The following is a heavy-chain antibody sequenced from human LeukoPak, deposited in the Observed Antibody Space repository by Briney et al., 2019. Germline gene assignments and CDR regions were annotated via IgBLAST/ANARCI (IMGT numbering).Heavy chain of an antibody. V-gene: IGHV1-3*01. CDR1: GYTFTSYA. D-gene: IGHD5-24*01. Sequence: ASVKVSCKASGYTFTSYAMHWVRQAPGQRLEWMGWINAGSGNTKYSQKFQGRVTITRDTSASTAYMELSSLRSEDTAVYYCARVANGYNAGDAFDIWGQGTMVTVSS. CDR3: ARVANGYNAGDAFDI. CDR2: INAGSGNT. J-gene: IGHJ3*02.